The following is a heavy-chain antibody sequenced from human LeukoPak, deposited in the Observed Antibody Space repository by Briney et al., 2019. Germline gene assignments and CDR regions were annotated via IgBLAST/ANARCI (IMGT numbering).Heavy chain of an antibody. CDR2: ISYDGSNK. CDR3: AKWSSSQDLDDYYMDV. CDR1: GFTFSSYA. D-gene: IGHD6-13*01. V-gene: IGHV3-30-3*01. Sequence: PGRSLRLSCAASGFTFSSYAMHWVRQAPGKGLEWVAVISYDGSNKYYADSVKGRFTISRDNSKNTLYLQMNSLRAEDTAVYYCAKWSSSQDLDDYYMDVWGKGTTVTVSS. J-gene: IGHJ6*03.